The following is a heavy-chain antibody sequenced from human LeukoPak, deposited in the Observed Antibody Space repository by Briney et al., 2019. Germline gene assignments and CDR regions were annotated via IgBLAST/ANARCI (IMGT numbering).Heavy chain of an antibody. CDR1: GGSISSGGYY. V-gene: IGHV4-31*03. Sequence: SQTPSLTCTVSGGSISSGGYYWSWIRQHPGKGLEWIGYIYYSGSTYYNPSLKSRVTISVDTSKNQFSLKLSSVTAADTAVYYCARESNEITGTTDWGQGTLVTVSS. J-gene: IGHJ4*02. D-gene: IGHD1-7*01. CDR3: ARESNEITGTTD. CDR2: IYYSGST.